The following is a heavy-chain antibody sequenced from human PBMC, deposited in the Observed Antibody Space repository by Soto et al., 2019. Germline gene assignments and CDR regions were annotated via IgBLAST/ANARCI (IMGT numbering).Heavy chain of an antibody. V-gene: IGHV3-30-3*01. CDR1: GFTFDDYA. CDR2: VSFDGSSI. J-gene: IGHJ4*02. CDR3: ARDQTGITTTGGGRIDH. D-gene: IGHD1-20*01. Sequence: GGSLRLSCAASGFTFDDYAMHWVRQAPGKGLEWVSIVSFDGSSICYADSVKGRFTISRDNSKNTLYLQMSGLTPEDTAVYYCARDQTGITTTGGGRIDHWGQGTLVTVSS.